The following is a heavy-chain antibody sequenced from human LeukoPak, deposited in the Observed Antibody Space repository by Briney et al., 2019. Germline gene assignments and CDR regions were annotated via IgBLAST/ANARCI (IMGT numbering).Heavy chain of an antibody. D-gene: IGHD6-13*01. CDR2: VFNGGST. J-gene: IGHJ4*02. CDR3: ASRPADSTWYGVFDY. Sequence: SETLSLTCSVSGSSINSHYWSWIRQSPGKGLEWIGYVFNGGSTNYNPSLKSRVTVSLDTSRDQFSLRLSSVTAADTATYYCASRPADSTWYGVFDYWSQGTLVTVSS. V-gene: IGHV4-59*11. CDR1: GSSINSHY.